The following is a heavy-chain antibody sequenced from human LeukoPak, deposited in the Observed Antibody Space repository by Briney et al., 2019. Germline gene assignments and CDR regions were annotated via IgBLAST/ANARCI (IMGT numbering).Heavy chain of an antibody. J-gene: IGHJ4*02. Sequence: GGSLRLSCAASGSPFRNLWMTWVRQAPGKGLEWVGRIKSKNDGATTDCAAPVKGRFTISRDDSQNRVFLQMDSLRSDDTAIYYCTTSLYSYKDDWGQGTLVTVSS. CDR1: GSPFRNLW. D-gene: IGHD2-15*01. CDR2: IKSKNDGATT. V-gene: IGHV3-15*01. CDR3: TTSLYSYKDD.